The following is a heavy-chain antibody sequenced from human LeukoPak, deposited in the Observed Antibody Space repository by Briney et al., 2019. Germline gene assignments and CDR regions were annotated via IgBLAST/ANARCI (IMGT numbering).Heavy chain of an antibody. CDR3: AKSGRGPRSFDY. V-gene: IGHV1-69*04. D-gene: IGHD2-15*01. Sequence: ASVKVSCKASGGTFSSYAISWVRQGPGQGLEWMGRIIPILGIANYAQKFQGRVTITADKSTSTAYMELSSLRSEDTAVYYCAKSGRGPRSFDYWGQGTLVTVSS. CDR2: IIPILGIA. CDR1: GGTFSSYA. J-gene: IGHJ4*02.